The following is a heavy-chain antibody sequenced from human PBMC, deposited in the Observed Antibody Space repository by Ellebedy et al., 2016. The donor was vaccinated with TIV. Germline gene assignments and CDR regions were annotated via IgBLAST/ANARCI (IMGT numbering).Heavy chain of an antibody. J-gene: IGHJ4*02. CDR3: ARADAYAFKT. V-gene: IGHV3-74*01. D-gene: IGHD5-24*01. Sequence: GESLKISCAASGFTFSTYWMHWVRQAPGKGLVWVSRMNSDGTTIDYADSVKGRFTISRDNAKNTLFLQMNSLTVDDTAVYYCARADAYAFKTWGQGILVTVSS. CDR1: GFTFSTYW. CDR2: MNSDGTTI.